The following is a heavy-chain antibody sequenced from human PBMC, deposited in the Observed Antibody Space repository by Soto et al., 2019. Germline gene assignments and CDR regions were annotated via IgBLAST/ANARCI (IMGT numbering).Heavy chain of an antibody. CDR1: GGSFSGYY. V-gene: IGHV4-34*01. CDR2: INHSGST. Sequence: SETLSLTCAVYGGSFSGYYWSWIRQPPGKGLEWIGEINHSGSTNYNPSLKSRVTISVDTSKNQFSLKLSSVTAADTAVYYCARGRGTTVKYYGMDVWGQGTTVT. D-gene: IGHD4-17*01. J-gene: IGHJ6*02. CDR3: ARGRGTTVKYYGMDV.